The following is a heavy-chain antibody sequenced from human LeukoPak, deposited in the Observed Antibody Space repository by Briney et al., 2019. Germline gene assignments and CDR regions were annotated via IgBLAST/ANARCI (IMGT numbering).Heavy chain of an antibody. J-gene: IGHJ4*02. D-gene: IGHD5-24*01. CDR2: IYYSGST. Sequence: SETLSLTCTVSGGSISSSSYYWGWIRQPPGKGLEWIGSIYYSGSTNYNPSLKSRVTISVDTSKNQFSLKLSSVTAADTAVYYCARADSMARVDYWGQGTLVTVSS. CDR3: ARADSMARVDY. V-gene: IGHV4-39*07. CDR1: GGSISSSSYY.